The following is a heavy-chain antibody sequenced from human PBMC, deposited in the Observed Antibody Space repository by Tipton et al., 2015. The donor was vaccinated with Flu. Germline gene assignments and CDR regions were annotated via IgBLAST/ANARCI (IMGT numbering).Heavy chain of an antibody. Sequence: SLRPSCAASGFTVSSKYMGWVRQAPGKGLQLVSVIYRGGTTYVADSVKGRCTISRDNAKNTLYLQWNSLTTEDTAVYYCATLGNSGTDGFDIWGQGTMVTISS. CDR1: GFTVSSKY. CDR2: IYRGGTT. CDR3: ATLGNSGTDGFDI. D-gene: IGHD5-12*01. J-gene: IGHJ3*02. V-gene: IGHV3-66*02.